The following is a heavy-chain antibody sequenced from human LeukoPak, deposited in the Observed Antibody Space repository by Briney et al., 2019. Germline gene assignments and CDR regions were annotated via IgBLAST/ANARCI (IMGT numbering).Heavy chain of an antibody. D-gene: IGHD1-26*01. Sequence: GGSLRLSCEASGFTFNTYSMNWARQAPGKGLEYVSAISTNGGSTYYANSVKGRFTISRDNSKNTLYLQMGSLRAEDMAMYYCARDREWELQWNAFDIWGQGTMVTVSS. CDR1: GFTFNTYS. J-gene: IGHJ3*02. CDR2: ISTNGGST. V-gene: IGHV3-64*01. CDR3: ARDREWELQWNAFDI.